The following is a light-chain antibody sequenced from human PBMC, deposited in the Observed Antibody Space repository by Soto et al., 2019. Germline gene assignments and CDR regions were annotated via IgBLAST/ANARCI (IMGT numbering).Light chain of an antibody. J-gene: IGKJ2*01. Sequence: DIQMTQSPSILSASVGDRVTITCRASQSISSWLAWYQQKPGKAPNLLIYKASHLENGVPSRFSGSGSGTEFTLTISSLQPGDFATYYCQHTTDFTFGQGTKVEIK. V-gene: IGKV1-5*03. CDR3: QHTTDFT. CDR1: QSISSW. CDR2: KAS.